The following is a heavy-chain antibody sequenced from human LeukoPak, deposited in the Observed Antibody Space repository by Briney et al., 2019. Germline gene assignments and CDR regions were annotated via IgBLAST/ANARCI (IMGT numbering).Heavy chain of an antibody. CDR3: AKDNSYSGSVY. V-gene: IGHV3-23*01. CDR2: ISGDGGTT. Sequence: GGSLRLSCTASGFTFGDYAMSWFRQAPGKGLEWVSVISGDGGTTYYADSVKGRFTISRDNSKNTLYLQMDSLRAGDTAVYYCAKDNSYSGSVYWGQGTLVTVSS. CDR1: GFTFGDYA. J-gene: IGHJ4*02. D-gene: IGHD1-26*01.